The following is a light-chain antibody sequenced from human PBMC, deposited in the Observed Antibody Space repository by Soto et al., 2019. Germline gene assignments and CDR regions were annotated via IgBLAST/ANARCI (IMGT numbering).Light chain of an antibody. CDR1: SGHSSYA. CDR3: QTWGTGIYVV. CDR2: LNSDGSH. J-gene: IGLJ2*01. V-gene: IGLV4-69*01. Sequence: QSVLTQSPSDSASLGASVKLTCTLSSGHSSYAIAWHQQQPEKGPRYLMKLNSDGSHSKGDGIPDRFSGSSSGAERYLTISSLQSEDEADYYCQTWGTGIYVVFGGGTKVTVL.